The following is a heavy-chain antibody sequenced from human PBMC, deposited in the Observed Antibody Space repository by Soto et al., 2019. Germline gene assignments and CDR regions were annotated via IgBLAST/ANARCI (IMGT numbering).Heavy chain of an antibody. Sequence: PGGSLRLSCAASGFTFSSYAMHWVRQAPGKGLEWVAVISYDGSNKYYADSVKGRFTISRDNSKNTLYLQMNSLRAEDTAVYYCARGVPFYYDILTGYYSAYYYYMDVWGKGTTVTVSS. D-gene: IGHD3-9*01. J-gene: IGHJ6*03. CDR2: ISYDGSNK. CDR1: GFTFSSYA. CDR3: ARGVPFYYDILTGYYSAYYYYMDV. V-gene: IGHV3-30-3*01.